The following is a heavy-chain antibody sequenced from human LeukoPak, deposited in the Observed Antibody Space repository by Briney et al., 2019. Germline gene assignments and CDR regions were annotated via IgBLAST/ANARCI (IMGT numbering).Heavy chain of an antibody. D-gene: IGHD3-22*01. CDR3: ARDLCDSSGSLDY. J-gene: IGHJ4*02. CDR1: GYTFTGYY. Sequence: ASVKVSCKASGYTFTGYYMHWVRQAPGQGLEWMGWINPNSGGTNYAQKFQGRVTMTRDTSISTAYMELSRLRSDDTAVYYCARDLCDSSGSLDYWGQGTLVTVSS. CDR2: INPNSGGT. V-gene: IGHV1-2*02.